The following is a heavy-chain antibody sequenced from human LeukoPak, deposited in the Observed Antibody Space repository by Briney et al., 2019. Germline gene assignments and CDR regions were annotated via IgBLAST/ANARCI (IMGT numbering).Heavy chain of an antibody. CDR1: GLNLTTYA. CDR3: ARGGGGRLPELDDY. CDR2: ISDRGDST. J-gene: IGHJ4*02. Sequence: GGSLRLSCAASGLNLTTYAMGWVRQAPGKGLEWVSVISDRGDSTYYGDSVKGRFTISRDSSKNTLYLQMNSLGGEDTALYYCARGGGGRLPELDDYWGQGTLVTVSS. D-gene: IGHD1-1*01. V-gene: IGHV3-23*01.